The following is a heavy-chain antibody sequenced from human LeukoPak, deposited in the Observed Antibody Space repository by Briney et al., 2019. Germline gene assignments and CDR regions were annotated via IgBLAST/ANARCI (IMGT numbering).Heavy chain of an antibody. CDR1: GGSISSSSYY. Sequence: SETLSLTCTVSGGSISSSSYYWGWIRQPPGKGLEWIGSIYYSGSTYYNPSLKSRVTISVDTSKNQFSLKLSSVTAADTAVYYCARDYYDSSGYYTAFDIWGQGTMVTVSS. CDR2: IYYSGST. CDR3: ARDYYDSSGYYTAFDI. V-gene: IGHV4-39*07. J-gene: IGHJ3*02. D-gene: IGHD3-22*01.